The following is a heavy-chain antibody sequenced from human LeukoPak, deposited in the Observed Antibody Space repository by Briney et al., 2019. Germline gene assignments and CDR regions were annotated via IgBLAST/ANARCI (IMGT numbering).Heavy chain of an antibody. CDR1: GFSVSGYW. Sequence: PGGSLRLSCAVSGFSVSGYWMTWVRQAPGKGLEWVSAISGSGSSTYYADSVKGRFTISRDNSKNTLYLQMNSLRAEDTAVYYCAKDYTIDVWGQGTTVTVSS. V-gene: IGHV3-23*01. CDR2: ISGSGSST. D-gene: IGHD4-11*01. J-gene: IGHJ6*02. CDR3: AKDYTIDV.